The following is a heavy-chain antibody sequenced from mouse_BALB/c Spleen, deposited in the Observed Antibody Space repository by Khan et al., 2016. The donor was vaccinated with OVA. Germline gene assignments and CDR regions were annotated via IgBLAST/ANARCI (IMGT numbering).Heavy chain of an antibody. J-gene: IGHJ1*01. V-gene: IGHV3-2*02. CDR1: GYSITTDYA. CDR3: ARRYYYRHWYFDV. Sequence: EVQLQESGPGLVKPSQSLSLTCTVTGYSITTDYAWNWIRQFPGNKLEWMGYISYSGSTSYHPSLKSRFSIIRDPSKNPFFLQLNSVTTEDTATXFCARRYYYRHWYFDVWGAGTTVTVSS. CDR2: ISYSGST. D-gene: IGHD1-1*01.